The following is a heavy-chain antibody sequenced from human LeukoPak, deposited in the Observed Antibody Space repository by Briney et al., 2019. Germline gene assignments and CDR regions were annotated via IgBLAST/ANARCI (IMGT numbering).Heavy chain of an antibody. Sequence: PGGSLRLSCAASGFTFSSYAMSWVRQAPGKGLEWVSTISGSGDRTYYADSVKGRFTISRDNSRNTLYLQMNSLRAEDTAVYYCAKMDGFDYWGQGTLVTVSS. D-gene: IGHD3/OR15-3a*01. CDR3: AKMDGFDY. V-gene: IGHV3-23*01. CDR2: ISGSGDRT. J-gene: IGHJ4*02. CDR1: GFTFSSYA.